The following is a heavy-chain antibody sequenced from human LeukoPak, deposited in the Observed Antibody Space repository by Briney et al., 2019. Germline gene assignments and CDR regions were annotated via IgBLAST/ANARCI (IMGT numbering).Heavy chain of an antibody. Sequence: SETLSLTCTVSGGSISSYYWSWIRQPAGQGLGWIGRIYTSGSTNYNPSLKGRVTMSVDTSKNQFSLTLSSVTAADTAVYYCARYGATGSSFDYWGQGTLVTVSS. J-gene: IGHJ4*02. CDR3: ARYGATGSSFDY. CDR2: IYTSGST. CDR1: GGSISSYY. V-gene: IGHV4-4*07. D-gene: IGHD4/OR15-4a*01.